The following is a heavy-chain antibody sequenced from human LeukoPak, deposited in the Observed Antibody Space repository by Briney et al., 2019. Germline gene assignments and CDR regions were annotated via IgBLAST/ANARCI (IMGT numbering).Heavy chain of an antibody. CDR3: VRDDGIGLDAFDV. V-gene: IGHV6-1*01. CDR2: TYYRSKWYN. J-gene: IGHJ3*01. D-gene: IGHD1-14*01. CDR1: GDSVSSNSAA. Sequence: SQTLSLTCAVSGDSVSSNSAAWNWIRQSPSRGLEWLGRTYYRSKWYNDYAVSVKSRITINPDTSKNQFSLQLNSVTPEDTAVYYCVRDDGIGLDAFDVWSPGTMGTVSS.